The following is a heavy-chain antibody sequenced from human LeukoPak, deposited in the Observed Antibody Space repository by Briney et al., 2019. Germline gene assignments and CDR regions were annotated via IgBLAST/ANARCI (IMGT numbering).Heavy chain of an antibody. J-gene: IGHJ5*02. CDR2: IYTSGST. D-gene: IGHD6-13*01. V-gene: IGHV4-4*07. Sequence: PSETLSLTCTVSGGSIGGYYWNWIRQPAGKGLEWIGRIYTSGSTHDNPSLKSRVTMSVDTSKNQVSLKVSSVTAADTAVYYCARVAAAAGPWFDPWGQGTLVTVSS. CDR1: GGSIGGYY. CDR3: ARVAAAAGPWFDP.